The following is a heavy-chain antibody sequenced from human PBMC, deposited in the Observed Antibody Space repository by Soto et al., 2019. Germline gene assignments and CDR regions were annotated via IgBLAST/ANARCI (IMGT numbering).Heavy chain of an antibody. D-gene: IGHD1-20*01. CDR1: GYTFTSYA. CDR3: ARVYNWNDPYFDF. J-gene: IGHJ4*02. CDR2: INPSSGST. V-gene: IGHV1-46*01. Sequence: GASVKVSCKASGYTFTSYAMHWVRQAPGQGLEWMGVINPSSGSTNYVQKFQGRVTMTRDTSTSTVYMGLSSLRSEDTAVYYCARVYNWNDPYFDFWGQGALVTVSS.